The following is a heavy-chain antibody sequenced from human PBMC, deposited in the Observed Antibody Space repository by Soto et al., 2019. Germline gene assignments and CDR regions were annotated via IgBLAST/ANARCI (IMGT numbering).Heavy chain of an antibody. CDR2: IIPIFGTA. D-gene: IGHD3-22*01. V-gene: IGHV1-69*01. Sequence: QVQLVQSGAEVKKPGSSVKVSCKASGGTFSSYAISWVRQAPGQGLEWMGGIIPIFGTANYAQKFQGRVTITADESTSTAYMELSSLRSEDTAVYYCARDKEDSSGYYPSYYYGMDVWGQGTTVTVSS. CDR3: ARDKEDSSGYYPSYYYGMDV. CDR1: GGTFSSYA. J-gene: IGHJ6*02.